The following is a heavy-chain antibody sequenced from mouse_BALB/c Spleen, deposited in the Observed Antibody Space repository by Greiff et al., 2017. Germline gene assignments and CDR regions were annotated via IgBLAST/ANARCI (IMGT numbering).Heavy chain of an antibody. V-gene: IGHV1-66*01. CDR1: GYSFTSYY. Sequence: QVQLKQSGPELVKPGASVKISCKASGYSFTSYYIHWVQQRPGQGLEWIGRIFPGSGNTKYNEKFKGKATLTADTTSSTAYMQLSSLTSEDYAVIFWSRGCNYDAMDCWGPGTAVTVAS. J-gene: IGHJ4*01. CDR2: IFPGSGNT. CDR3: SRGCNYDAMDC. D-gene: IGHD2-1*01.